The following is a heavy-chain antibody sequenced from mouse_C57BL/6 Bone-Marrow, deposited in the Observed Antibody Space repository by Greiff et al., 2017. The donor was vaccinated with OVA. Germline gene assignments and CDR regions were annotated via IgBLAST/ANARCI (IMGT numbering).Heavy chain of an antibody. CDR2: IHPNSGST. CDR1: GYTFTSYW. J-gene: IGHJ2*01. D-gene: IGHD1-3*01. CDR3: ARYNPYGYYFDY. V-gene: IGHV1-64*01. Sequence: QVQLQQSGAELVKPGASVKLSCKASGYTFTSYWMHWVKQRPGQGLEWIGMIHPNSGSTNYNEKFKSKATLTVDKSSSTAYMQLSSLTSEDSAVDYCARYNPYGYYFDYWGQGTTLTVSS.